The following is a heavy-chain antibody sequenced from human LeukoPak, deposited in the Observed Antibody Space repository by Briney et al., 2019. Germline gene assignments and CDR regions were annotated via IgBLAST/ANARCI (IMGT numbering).Heavy chain of an antibody. CDR2: INPNSGGT. D-gene: IGHD3-22*01. J-gene: IGHJ3*02. V-gene: IGHV1-2*02. CDR3: ARTLVVINDAFDI. Sequence: ASVKVSCKASGYTFTSYYIHWVRQAPGQGLEWMGWINPNSGGTNYEQKFQGRVSMTGDTSISTAYMELSRLRSDDTAVYYCARTLVVINDAFDIWGQGTMVTVSS. CDR1: GYTFTSYY.